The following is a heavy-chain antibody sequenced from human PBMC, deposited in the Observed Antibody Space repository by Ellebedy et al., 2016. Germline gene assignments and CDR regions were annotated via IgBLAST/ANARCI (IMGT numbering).Heavy chain of an antibody. V-gene: IGHV3-7*01. CDR3: AKDGTWAFDH. CDR1: GFSFSTHW. Sequence: GGSLRLXXAASGFSFSTHWMNWIRKAPGKGQEWVANIKEDGSKENYAASVKGRFTISRDNAKNSLYLQINSLKGDDTAMYYCAKDGTWAFDHWGQGTLVTVSS. D-gene: IGHD1-26*01. J-gene: IGHJ5*02. CDR2: IKEDGSKE.